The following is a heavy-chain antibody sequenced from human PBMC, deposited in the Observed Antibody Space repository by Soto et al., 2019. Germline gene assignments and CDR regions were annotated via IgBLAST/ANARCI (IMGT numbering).Heavy chain of an antibody. D-gene: IGHD1-1*01. CDR2: ISGSGDST. CDR1: GFTFNSYA. Sequence: EVPLLESGGGLVQPGGSLRLSCAASGFTFNSYAMSWVRQAPGKGLEWVSAISGSGDSTSYADSVKGRFTISRDTSKDALYLQMNTPRAEDTAVFFCAKKDLERDYFDYWGQGTLVTVS. V-gene: IGHV3-23*01. CDR3: AKKDLERDYFDY. J-gene: IGHJ4*02.